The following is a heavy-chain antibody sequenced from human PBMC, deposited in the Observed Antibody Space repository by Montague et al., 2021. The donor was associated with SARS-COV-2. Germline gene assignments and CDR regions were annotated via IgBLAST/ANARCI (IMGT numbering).Heavy chain of an antibody. D-gene: IGHD6-13*01. Sequence: SETLSLTCTVSGGSISRYSWNWIRQPPGKGLEWIGYIYNSGSTNYNPSLTSRVTISVDTSKNQFSLKLSSVAAADTAVYYCARVGRGSSWYEVAFDIWGQGTMVTVSS. CDR2: IYNSGST. CDR3: ARVGRGSSWYEVAFDI. CDR1: GGSISRYS. V-gene: IGHV4-59*01. J-gene: IGHJ3*02.